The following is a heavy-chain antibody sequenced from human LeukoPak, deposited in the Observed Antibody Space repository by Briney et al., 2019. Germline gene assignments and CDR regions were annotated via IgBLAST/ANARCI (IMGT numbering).Heavy chain of an antibody. CDR3: ARVYSAAGEDTADY. D-gene: IGHD6-13*01. Sequence: SETLSLTCTVSGGSINNYYWSWIRQPAGKGLEWIGRIYSSGSTNYNPSLKSRVSMSIDTSKNQFSLQLNSVTPEDTAVYYCARVYSAAGEDTADYWGQGTLVTVSS. J-gene: IGHJ4*02. V-gene: IGHV4-4*07. CDR1: GGSINNYY. CDR2: IYSSGST.